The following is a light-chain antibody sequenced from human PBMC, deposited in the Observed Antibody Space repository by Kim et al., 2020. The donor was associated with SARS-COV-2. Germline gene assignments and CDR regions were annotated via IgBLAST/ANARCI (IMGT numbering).Light chain of an antibody. V-gene: IGLV3-19*01. CDR3: DSRDSSSNQLV. Sequence: SSELTQDPAVSVALGQTVRITCQGDRLRSYYASWYQQKSGQAPKLVIYGKNNRPSGIPDRFSGSSSGNTASLTITVAQADDEADYYCDSRDSSSNQLVFG. J-gene: IGLJ2*01. CDR2: GKN. CDR1: RLRSYY.